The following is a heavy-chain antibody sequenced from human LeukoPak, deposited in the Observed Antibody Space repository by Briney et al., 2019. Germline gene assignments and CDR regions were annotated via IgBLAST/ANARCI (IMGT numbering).Heavy chain of an antibody. J-gene: IGHJ4*02. CDR2: IWFDGSQE. V-gene: IGHV3-33*01. D-gene: IGHD6-6*01. CDR1: GYTFTDHG. CDR3: ARDLAAARLDF. Sequence: AGSLTLTCAAYGYTFTDHGMHWVRQAPGKGLEWVADIWFDGSQEYSADTVKGRFTISRDISKSILYLQMNSMRAEVTGVYYCARDLAAARLDFRGQGTLVTVSS.